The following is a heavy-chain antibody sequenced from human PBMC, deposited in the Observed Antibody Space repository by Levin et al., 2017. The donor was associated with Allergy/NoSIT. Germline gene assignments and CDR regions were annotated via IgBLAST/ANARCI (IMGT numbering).Heavy chain of an antibody. J-gene: IGHJ4*02. CDR2: ISGSGGST. CDR1: GFTFSSYA. V-gene: IGHV3-23*01. Sequence: GGSLRLSCAASGFTFSSYAMSWVRQAPGKGLEWVSAISGSGGSTYYADSVKGRFTISRDNSKNTLYLQMNSLRAEDTAVYYCAMGGCSGGSCYSGLGVIGYWGQGTLVTVSS. CDR3: AMGGCSGGSCYSGLGVIGY. D-gene: IGHD2-15*01.